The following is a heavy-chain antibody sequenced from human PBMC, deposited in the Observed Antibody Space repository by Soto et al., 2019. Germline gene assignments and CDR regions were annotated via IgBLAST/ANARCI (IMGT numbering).Heavy chain of an antibody. CDR1: GFTFSSYA. V-gene: IGHV3-23*01. CDR3: SRSLVLRFLEWLPDHNWFEP. Sequence: EVQLLESGGGLVQPGGSLRLSCAASGFTFSSYAMSWVRQAPGKGLEWVSAISGSGGSTYFPDSVKGRFTISRDNSKNTLFLQMNSLRAEDTAVYYCSRSLVLRFLEWLPDHNWFEPWGQGTLVTGSS. D-gene: IGHD3-3*01. J-gene: IGHJ5*02. CDR2: ISGSGGST.